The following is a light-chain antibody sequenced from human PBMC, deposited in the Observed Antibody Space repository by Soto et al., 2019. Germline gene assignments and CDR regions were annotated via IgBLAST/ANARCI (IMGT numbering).Light chain of an antibody. Sequence: EIVLTQSPATLSLSPGARATLSCRASQSVSNYLAWYQQRPGQAPRLLIYDASNRATGIPARFSGSGSGTDFTLTISSLEPEDFAAYYCQQRSNWWTFGQGTKVDIK. V-gene: IGKV3-11*01. CDR3: QQRSNWWT. CDR2: DAS. CDR1: QSVSNY. J-gene: IGKJ1*01.